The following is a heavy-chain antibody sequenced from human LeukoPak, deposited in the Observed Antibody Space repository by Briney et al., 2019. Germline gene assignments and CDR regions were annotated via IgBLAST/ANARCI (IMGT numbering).Heavy chain of an antibody. D-gene: IGHD2-2*01. V-gene: IGHV1-3*01. Sequence: ASVKVSCKASGYTFTSYAMHWVRQAPGQRLEWMGWINAGNGNTKYSQKFQGRITITRDTSASTAYMELSRLRSEDTAVYYCARDLDCSSTSCFLYYFDYWGQGTLVTVSS. J-gene: IGHJ4*02. CDR3: ARDLDCSSTSCFLYYFDY. CDR1: GYTFTSYA. CDR2: INAGNGNT.